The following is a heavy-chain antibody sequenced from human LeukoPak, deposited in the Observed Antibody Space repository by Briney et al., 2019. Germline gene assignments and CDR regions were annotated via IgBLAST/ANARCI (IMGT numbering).Heavy chain of an antibody. CDR2: INTKTGNP. D-gene: IGHD1-26*01. J-gene: IGHJ3*02. CDR1: GYTFTRYA. Sequence: GASVKVSCKASGYTFTRYAMNWVRQAPGQGLEWVGWINTKTGNPAYAQAFTGRFVFSLDTSVTTAYLQISSLKAEDTAVYYCARRTYSGSYSRGAFDIWGQGTMVTVSS. V-gene: IGHV7-4-1*02. CDR3: ARRTYSGSYSRGAFDI.